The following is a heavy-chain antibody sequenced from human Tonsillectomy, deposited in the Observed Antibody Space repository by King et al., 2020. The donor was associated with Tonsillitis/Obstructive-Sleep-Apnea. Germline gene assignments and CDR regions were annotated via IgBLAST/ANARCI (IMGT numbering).Heavy chain of an antibody. CDR3: IRGGGPTKGAFDI. Sequence: VQLVESGGGLVQPGRSLRLSCTASGFTFGDYAMNWLRQAPGKGLEWVGFIRSKAYGGTTEYAAPVKGRFTISRDDSKGIAYLQMNSLKTEDTAVYYCIRGGGPTKGAFDIWGQGTMVTVSS. J-gene: IGHJ3*02. V-gene: IGHV3-49*03. CDR2: IRSKAYGGTT. D-gene: IGHD5-12*01. CDR1: GFTFGDYA.